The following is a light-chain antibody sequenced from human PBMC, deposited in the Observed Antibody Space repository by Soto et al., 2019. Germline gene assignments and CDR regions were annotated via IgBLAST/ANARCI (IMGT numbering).Light chain of an antibody. CDR1: QSISDN. V-gene: IGKV3-15*01. CDR3: QQCHRYLT. Sequence: VMTQWPATRSVSPGERATLSCRASQSISDNLAWYQQKPGQAPRLLIYGASTRATGIPARFSGSGSGTEFTLTISSLQPDDIATYSGQQCHRYLTFGQGTKVDIK. J-gene: IGKJ1*01. CDR2: GAS.